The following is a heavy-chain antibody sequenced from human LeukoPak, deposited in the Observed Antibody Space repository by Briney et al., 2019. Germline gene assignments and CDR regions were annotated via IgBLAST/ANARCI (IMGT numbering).Heavy chain of an antibody. CDR2: INHSGST. CDR1: GGSISSYY. V-gene: IGHV4-34*01. J-gene: IGHJ4*02. CDR3: ARSETGKLDH. Sequence: SETLSLTCTVSGGSISSYYWSWIRQPPGKGLEWIGEINHSGSTNYNPSLKSRVTISVDTSKNQFSLKLSSVTAADTAVYYCARSETGKLDHWGQGTLVTVSS.